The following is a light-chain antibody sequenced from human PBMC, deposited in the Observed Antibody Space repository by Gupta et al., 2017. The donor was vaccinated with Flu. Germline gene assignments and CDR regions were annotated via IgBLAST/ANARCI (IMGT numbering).Light chain of an antibody. CDR2: END. V-gene: IGLV1-51*02. Sequence: QSVLTQPPSVSAAPGQKVTFSCSGSSSNIGVNSVSWYQQRPGAAPKLLIYENDRRPSGIPDRVTGSKTGTSATLGITGLQTGDEAHYYCGTWDDSLSAMVFGGGTKLAVL. J-gene: IGLJ2*01. CDR1: SSNIGVNS. CDR3: GTWDDSLSAMV.